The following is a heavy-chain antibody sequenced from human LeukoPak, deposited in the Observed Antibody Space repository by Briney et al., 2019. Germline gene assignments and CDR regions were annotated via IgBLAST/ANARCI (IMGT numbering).Heavy chain of an antibody. D-gene: IGHD5/OR15-5a*01. J-gene: IGHJ3*02. CDR3: ARDQSSVDAFDI. CDR1: GGTFSSYA. V-gene: IGHV1-69*01. Sequence: SAKVSCKASGGTFSSYAISWVRQAPGQGREWMGGIIPIFGTANYTQKFQGRVTITADESTSTAYMELSSLRSEDTAVYYCARDQSSVDAFDIWGQGTMVTVSS. CDR2: IIPIFGTA.